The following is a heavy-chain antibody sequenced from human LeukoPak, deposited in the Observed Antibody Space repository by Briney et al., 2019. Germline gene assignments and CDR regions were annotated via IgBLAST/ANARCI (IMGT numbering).Heavy chain of an antibody. CDR3: ARALGDI. J-gene: IGHJ4*02. Sequence: GGSLRLSCAASGFTFSTYWMHWVRQAPGKGPVWVSRISGDGCSRAYEDSVKDRYTISRDNAKNTLYLQMNGLRVEDTAVYYCARALGDIRGQGTLVSVSS. CDR2: ISGDGCSR. CDR1: GFTFSTYW. V-gene: IGHV3-74*01.